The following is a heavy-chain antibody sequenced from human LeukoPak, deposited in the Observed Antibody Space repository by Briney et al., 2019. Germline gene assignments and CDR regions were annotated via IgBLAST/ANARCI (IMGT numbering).Heavy chain of an antibody. J-gene: IGHJ5*02. CDR3: VRQMIRFWFDP. V-gene: IGHV3-7*01. Sequence: GGSLRLSCVASGFTFSLYWMTWVRQFPGKGLEWVADINPDGSQKYSVDSVKGRFTISRDNARNAVFLQMNSLRDDDTAVYYCVRQMIRFWFDPWGQGSRVTVSS. D-gene: IGHD3-16*01. CDR1: GFTFSLYW. CDR2: INPDGSQK.